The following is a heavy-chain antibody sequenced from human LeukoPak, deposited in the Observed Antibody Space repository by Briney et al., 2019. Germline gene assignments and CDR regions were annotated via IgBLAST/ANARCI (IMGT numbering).Heavy chain of an antibody. CDR3: AKRIQSAMAMGY. D-gene: IGHD5-18*01. J-gene: IGHJ4*02. CDR1: GFTFSNYA. V-gene: IGHV3-23*01. Sequence: GGSLRLSCAASGFTFSNYAMSWVRQSPGKGLEWVAVITSDGGDTYDADSVKGRFTIYRDNSKETLYLQMDSLRAEDTAVYYCAKRIQSAMAMGYWGQGTLVTVSS. CDR2: ITSDGGDT.